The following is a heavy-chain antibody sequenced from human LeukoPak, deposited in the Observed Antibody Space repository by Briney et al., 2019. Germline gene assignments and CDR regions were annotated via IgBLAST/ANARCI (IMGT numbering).Heavy chain of an antibody. CDR2: IYPGDSDT. J-gene: IGHJ5*02. Sequence: GESLKISCKGSGYSFTSYWMGWVRQMPGKGLEWMGIIYPGDSDTRYSPSFQGQVTISADKSISTAYLQWSSLKASDTAMYYCARRSLITFGGVNGYDNWFDPWGQGTLVTVSS. V-gene: IGHV5-51*01. D-gene: IGHD3-16*01. CDR1: GYSFTSYW. CDR3: ARRSLITFGGVNGYDNWFDP.